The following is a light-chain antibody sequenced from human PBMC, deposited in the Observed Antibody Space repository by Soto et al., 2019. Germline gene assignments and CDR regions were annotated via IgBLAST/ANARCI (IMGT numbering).Light chain of an antibody. CDR2: DVS. Sequence: QSALTQPRSVSGSPGQSVTISCTGTSNDVGGYNFVSWYQQHPGKVPKLFIYDVSRRPSGVQDRFSGSKSGNTASLTISGLQAEHEAEYYCSSYAGSYTLGLGGGTKLTLL. J-gene: IGLJ2*01. CDR3: SSYAGSYTLG. CDR1: SNDVGGYNF. V-gene: IGLV2-11*01.